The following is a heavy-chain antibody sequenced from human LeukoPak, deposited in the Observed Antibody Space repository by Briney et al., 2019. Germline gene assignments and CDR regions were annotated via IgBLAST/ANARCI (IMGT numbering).Heavy chain of an antibody. J-gene: IGHJ4*02. V-gene: IGHV3-30-3*01. CDR1: GFTFSSYA. CDR2: ISYDGSNK. Sequence: GFLRLSCAASGFTFSSYAIHWVRQAPGKGLEWVAVISYDGSNKYYADSVKGRFTISRDNSNNTLYLQMNSLRAEDTAVYYCARVTTSGWSHPFDYWGQGTLVTVSS. D-gene: IGHD6-19*01. CDR3: ARVTTSGWSHPFDY.